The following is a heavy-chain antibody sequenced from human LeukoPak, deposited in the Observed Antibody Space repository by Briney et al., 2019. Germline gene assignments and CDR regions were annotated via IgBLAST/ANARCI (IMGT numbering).Heavy chain of an antibody. J-gene: IGHJ4*02. CDR2: INPSDGST. CDR3: ARDFSSWYERPHTGFDY. D-gene: IGHD6-13*01. Sequence: ASVKVSCKASGYTFTNYYMHWVRQAPGQGLEWMGVINPSDGSTTYAQKFQGRVTMTRDTSTSTVYMELSSLRSEDTAVYYCARDFSSWYERPHTGFDYWGQGTLVTVSS. CDR1: GYTFTNYY. V-gene: IGHV1-46*01.